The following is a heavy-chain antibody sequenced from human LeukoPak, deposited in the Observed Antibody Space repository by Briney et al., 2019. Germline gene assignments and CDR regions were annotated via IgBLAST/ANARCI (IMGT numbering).Heavy chain of an antibody. D-gene: IGHD4-17*01. CDR3: ARDDYGDYFNWFDP. CDR2: ISAYNGNT. V-gene: IGHV1-18*01. J-gene: IGHJ5*02. Sequence: GASVKVSCKASGYTFTSYGIGWVRQAPGQGLEWMGWISAYNGNTNYAQKLQGRVTMTTDTSTSTAYMELRSLRSDDTAVYYCARDDYGDYFNWFDPWGQGTLVTVSS. CDR1: GYTFTSYG.